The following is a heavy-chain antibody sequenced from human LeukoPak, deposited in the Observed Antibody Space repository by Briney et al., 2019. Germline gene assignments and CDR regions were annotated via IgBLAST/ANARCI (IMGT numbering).Heavy chain of an antibody. J-gene: IGHJ6*03. CDR3: AAWAGRGNVRQGYYYYYMDV. Sequence: ASVKVSCEVSGYTLTELAMHWVRQAPGGGLGWMGNVDLEDGEAIYPQKFQGRVTLTQDTSTDTAYMELSSLRSEDTAVYYCAAWAGRGNVRQGYYYYYMDVWGKGTTVTVS. CDR2: VDLEDGEA. CDR1: GYTLTELA. D-gene: IGHD1-26*01. V-gene: IGHV1-24*01.